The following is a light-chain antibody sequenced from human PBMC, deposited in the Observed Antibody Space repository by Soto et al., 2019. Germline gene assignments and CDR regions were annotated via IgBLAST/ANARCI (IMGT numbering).Light chain of an antibody. CDR3: QVWDSNSGAV. CDR2: DDD. J-gene: IGLJ2*01. CDR1: NLHTKN. V-gene: IGLV3-21*02. Sequence: SYELTQPPSVSVAPGQTAIITCGGDNLHTKNVHWYQKRPGQAPVLVIYDDDDRPSGIPERVSGSNSGNLATLTLSRVEARDEAVYFCQVWDSNSGAVFGGGTKLTVL.